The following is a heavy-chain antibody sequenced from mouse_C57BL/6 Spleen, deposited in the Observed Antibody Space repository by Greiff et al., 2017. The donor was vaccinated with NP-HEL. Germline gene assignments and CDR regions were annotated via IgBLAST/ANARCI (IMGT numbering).Heavy chain of an antibody. J-gene: IGHJ3*01. CDR1: GYTFTSYW. V-gene: IGHV1-50*01. CDR2: IDPSDSYT. Sequence: QVQLQQPGAELVKPGASVKLSCKASGYTFTSYWMQWVKQRPGQGLEWIGEIDPSDSYTNYNQKLKGKATLTVDTSSSTAYMQLSSLTSEDSAVYYCARRDYGSSSWFAYWGQGTLVTVSA. D-gene: IGHD1-1*01. CDR3: ARRDYGSSSWFAY.